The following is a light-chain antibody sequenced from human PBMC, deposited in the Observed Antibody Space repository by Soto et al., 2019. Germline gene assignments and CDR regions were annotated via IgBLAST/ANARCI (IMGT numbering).Light chain of an antibody. V-gene: IGLV2-14*03. CDR3: SSYTGSTTPWV. J-gene: IGLJ3*02. CDR2: DVS. CDR1: SSDIGAYNY. Sequence: QSALTQPASVSGSPGQSITISCTGTSSDIGAYNYVSWYQQHPGKAPKLMIYDVSHRPSGVPVRFSGSKSDNTASLTISGLQAEDETEYYCSSYTGSTTPWVFGGGTKLTVL.